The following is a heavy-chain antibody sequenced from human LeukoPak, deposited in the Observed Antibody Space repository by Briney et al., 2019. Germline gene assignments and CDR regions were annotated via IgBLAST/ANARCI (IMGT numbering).Heavy chain of an antibody. CDR3: AKDPYYYGSGSYPFDY. CDR2: ISGSGGST. CDR1: GFTFSSYA. D-gene: IGHD3-10*01. Sequence: GGSLRLSCAASGFTFSSYAMSWVRQAPGKGLEWVSAISGSGGSTYYADSVKGRFTISRDNSKNTLYLQMNSLTAEDTAVYYCAKDPYYYGSGSYPFDYWGQGTLVTVSP. J-gene: IGHJ4*02. V-gene: IGHV3-23*01.